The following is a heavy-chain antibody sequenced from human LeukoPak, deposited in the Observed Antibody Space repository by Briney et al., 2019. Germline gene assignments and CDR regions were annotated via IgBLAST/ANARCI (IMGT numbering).Heavy chain of an antibody. Sequence: SQTLSLTCTVSGGSISSGSYYWSWIRQPAGKGLEWIGRIYPSGNTNYNPSLKSRVTISVDTSKNQFSLKLSSVTAADTAVYYCARDRRTRYDSSGYYSFGYWGQGTLVTVSS. CDR1: GGSISSGSYY. J-gene: IGHJ4*02. V-gene: IGHV4-61*02. D-gene: IGHD3-22*01. CDR3: ARDRRTRYDSSGYYSFGY. CDR2: IYPSGNT.